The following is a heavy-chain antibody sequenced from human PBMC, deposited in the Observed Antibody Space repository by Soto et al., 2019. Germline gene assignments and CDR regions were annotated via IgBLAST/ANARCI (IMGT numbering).Heavy chain of an antibody. J-gene: IGHJ4*02. CDR1: GGSFSGYY. CDR2: INHSGST. D-gene: IGHD6-6*01. Sequence: QVQLQQWGAGLLKPSETLSLTCAVYGGSFSGYYWSWIRQPPGKGLEWIGEINHSGSTNYTPSLKSRVTISVDTSKTQFSLKLSSVTAADTAVYYCSRSRQARPSDYWGQGTLVTVSS. V-gene: IGHV4-34*01. CDR3: SRSRQARPSDY.